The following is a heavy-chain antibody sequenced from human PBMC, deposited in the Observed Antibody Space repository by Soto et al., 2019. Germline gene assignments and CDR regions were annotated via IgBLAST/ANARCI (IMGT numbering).Heavy chain of an antibody. Sequence: ASVKVSCKASGYTFTGYYMHWVRQAPGQGLEWMGWISAYNGNTNYAQKLQGRVTMTTDTSTSTAYMELRSLRSDDTAVYYCARRVQLAGFDYWGQGTLVTVSS. J-gene: IGHJ4*02. CDR3: ARRVQLAGFDY. V-gene: IGHV1-18*04. CDR1: GYTFTGYY. D-gene: IGHD6-6*01. CDR2: ISAYNGNT.